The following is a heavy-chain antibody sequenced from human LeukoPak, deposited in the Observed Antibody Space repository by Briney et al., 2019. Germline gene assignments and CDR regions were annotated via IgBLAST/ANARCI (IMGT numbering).Heavy chain of an antibody. J-gene: IGHJ4*02. V-gene: IGHV4-39*07. CDR2: IYYSGST. D-gene: IGHD5-12*01. CDR1: GGSISSSSYY. CDR3: ARHTWQWLPFDD. Sequence: PSETLSLTCTVSGGSISSSSYYWGWIRQPPGKGLEWIGSIYYSGSTYYNPSLKSRVTISVDTSKNQFSPKLSSVTAADTAVYYCARHTWQWLPFDDWGQGTQVTISS.